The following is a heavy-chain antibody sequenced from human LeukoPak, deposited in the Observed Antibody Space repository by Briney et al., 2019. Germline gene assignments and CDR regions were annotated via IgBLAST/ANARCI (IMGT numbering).Heavy chain of an antibody. V-gene: IGHV1-2*04. Sequence: ASVKVSCKASGYTFTGYYMHWVRQAPGQGLEWMGWINPNSGGTNYAQKFQGWVTMTRDTSISTAYMELSRLRSDDTAVYYCARARRYCSSTGCYAIWFDPWGQGTLVTVSS. CDR1: GYTFTGYY. CDR3: ARARRYCSSTGCYAIWFDP. CDR2: INPNSGGT. J-gene: IGHJ5*02. D-gene: IGHD2-2*01.